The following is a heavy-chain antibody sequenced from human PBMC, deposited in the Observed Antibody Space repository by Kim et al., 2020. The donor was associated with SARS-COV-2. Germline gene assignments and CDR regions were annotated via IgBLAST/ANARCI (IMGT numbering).Heavy chain of an antibody. V-gene: IGHV3-48*03. CDR3: ASERAYYGSGGYPDY. D-gene: IGHD3-10*01. Sequence: GGSLRLSCAASGFTFSSYEMNWVRQAPGKGLEWVSYISSSGSTIYYADSVKGRFTISRDNPKNSLYLQMNSLRAEDTAVYYCASERAYYGSGGYPDYWGQGTLVTVSS. CDR2: ISSSGSTI. CDR1: GFTFSSYE. J-gene: IGHJ4*02.